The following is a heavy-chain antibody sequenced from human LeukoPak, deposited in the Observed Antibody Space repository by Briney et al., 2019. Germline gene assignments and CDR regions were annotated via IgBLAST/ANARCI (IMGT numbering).Heavy chain of an antibody. D-gene: IGHD4-17*01. J-gene: IGHJ5*02. V-gene: IGHV4-59*08. CDR3: ARLGTTDWFDP. CDR1: GGSISSYY. CDR2: IYYSGST. Sequence: PSETLSLTCTVSGGSISSYYWNWIRQPPGKGLEWIGYIYYSGSTNYNPSLKSRVTISVDTSKNQFSLKLSSVTAADTAVYYCARLGTTDWFDPWGQGTLVTVSS.